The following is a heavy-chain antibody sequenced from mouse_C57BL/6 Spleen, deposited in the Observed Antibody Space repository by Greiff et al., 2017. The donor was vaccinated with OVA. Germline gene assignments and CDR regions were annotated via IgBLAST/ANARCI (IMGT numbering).Heavy chain of an antibody. CDR2: IRLKSDNYAT. D-gene: IGHD2-3*01. CDR3: TDENLYDGYHFDY. CDR1: GFTFSNYW. J-gene: IGHJ2*01. Sequence: EVKVVESGGGLVQPGGSMKLSCVASGFTFSNYWMNWVRQSPEKGLEWVAQIRLKSDNYATHYAESVKGRFTISRDDSKSSVYLQMNNLRAEDTGIYYCTDENLYDGYHFDYWGQGTTLTVSS. V-gene: IGHV6-3*01.